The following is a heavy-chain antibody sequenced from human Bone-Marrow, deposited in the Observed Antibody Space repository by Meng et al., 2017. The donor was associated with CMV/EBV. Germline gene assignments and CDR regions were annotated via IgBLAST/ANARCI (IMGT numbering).Heavy chain of an antibody. CDR1: GGTFSSYA. V-gene: IGHV1-69*05. D-gene: IGHD6-6*01. CDR2: IIPIFGTA. Sequence: SVKVSCKASGGTFSSYAISWVRQAPGQGLEGMGGIIPIFGTANYAQKFQGRVTITTDESTSTAYMELSSLRSEDTAVYYCARQQGIAARVDYYYYGMDVWGQGTTVTVSS. CDR3: ARQQGIAARVDYYYYGMDV. J-gene: IGHJ6*02.